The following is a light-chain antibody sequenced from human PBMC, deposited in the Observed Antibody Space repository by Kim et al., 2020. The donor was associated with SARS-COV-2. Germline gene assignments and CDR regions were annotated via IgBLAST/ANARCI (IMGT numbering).Light chain of an antibody. V-gene: IGLV6-57*01. CDR2: EDD. CDR1: SGSIASNY. CDR3: QSYDDTDVV. J-gene: IGLJ2*01. Sequence: LTQPHSVSGSPGETVTISCTRSSGSIASNYVQWYRQRPGSSPTTLISEDDKRLSGVPDRFSGSLDTSSNSASLTISGLRTEDEAHYYCQSYDDTDVVFCGGTQLTVL.